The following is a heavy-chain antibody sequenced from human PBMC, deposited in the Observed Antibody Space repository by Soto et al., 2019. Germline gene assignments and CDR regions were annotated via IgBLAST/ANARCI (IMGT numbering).Heavy chain of an antibody. CDR2: ISASDGST. J-gene: IGHJ6*03. V-gene: IGHV3-23*01. CDR1: GFTFSSYA. Sequence: GGSLRLSCAASGFTFSSYAMSWVRQAPGKGLEWVSTISASDGSTYYPDTVKGRFTISRDNSKNTLYLQMNSLRAEDTAVYYCAKDPYSGYENFYYMDVWGKGTTVTVSS. D-gene: IGHD5-12*01. CDR3: AKDPYSGYENFYYMDV.